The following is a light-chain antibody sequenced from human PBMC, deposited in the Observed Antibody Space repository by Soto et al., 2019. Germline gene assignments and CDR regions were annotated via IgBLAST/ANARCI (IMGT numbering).Light chain of an antibody. CDR1: HSISSR. CDR3: QQYNSYSRT. CDR2: DAS. V-gene: IGKV1-5*01. J-gene: IGKJ1*01. Sequence: DIQMTQAPSTLSASVGYRVTITCRASHSISSRFAWYQQKPGKAPKLLIFDASSLERGVPSRFSGSGSGTEFTLTISSLQPDDFATYYCQQYNSYSRTFGQGTKVDIK.